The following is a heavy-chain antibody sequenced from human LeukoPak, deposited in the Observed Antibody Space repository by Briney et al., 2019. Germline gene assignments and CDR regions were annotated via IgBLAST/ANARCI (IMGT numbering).Heavy chain of an antibody. Sequence: GGSLRLSCAASGFTFSSSAMSWVRQAPGKGLEWVAVIWYDGSNKYYADSVKGRFTISRDNSKNTLYLQVNSLRAEDTAVYYCAKGGKWDVTPFDYWGQGTLVTVSS. CDR1: GFTFSSSA. CDR3: AKGGKWDVTPFDY. D-gene: IGHD1-26*01. CDR2: IWYDGSNK. J-gene: IGHJ4*02. V-gene: IGHV3-33*06.